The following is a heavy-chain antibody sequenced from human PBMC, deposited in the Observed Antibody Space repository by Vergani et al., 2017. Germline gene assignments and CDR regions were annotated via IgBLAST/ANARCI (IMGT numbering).Heavy chain of an antibody. J-gene: IGHJ6*04. V-gene: IGHV3-66*02. CDR3: ASDAPGQLVPSALKQDV. D-gene: IGHD6-6*01. CDR2: IYCGGST. CDR1: RFTVSTNY. Sequence: EVQLVESGGGLVQPGGSLSLSCASSRFTVSTNYISWVRPAPGKGLECVADIYCGGSTYYADSVKGRFTISRDNSKNTLYLQMNSLRAEDTAVYYCASDAPGQLVPSALKQDVWGKGTTVTVSS.